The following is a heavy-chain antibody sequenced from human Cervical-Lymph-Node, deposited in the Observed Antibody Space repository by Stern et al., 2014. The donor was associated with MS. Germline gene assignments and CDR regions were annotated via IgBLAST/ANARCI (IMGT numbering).Heavy chain of an antibody. Sequence: AMHWVRQAPGKGLEWVALIWYDGSNPYYADSVTGRFTISRDNFKNTLYLQMNSLRAEDTAVYYCASAYSSSHYSFDYWGQGTLVTVSS. D-gene: IGHD6-13*01. V-gene: IGHV3-33*01. J-gene: IGHJ4*02. CDR1: A. CDR2: IWYDGSNP. CDR3: ASAYSSSHYSFDY.